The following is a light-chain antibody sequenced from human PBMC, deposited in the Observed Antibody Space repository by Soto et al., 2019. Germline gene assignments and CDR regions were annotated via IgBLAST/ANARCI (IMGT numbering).Light chain of an antibody. Sequence: EILLTQSPGTLSLSPGDRATLSCRASQTVSNIYLAWYQHRPGQSPRLLIYQTSLRAAGIPARFSASGSGTDFTLTISDVQPEDFALYYCHQRQSWPRTFGQGTKVDIK. CDR1: QTVSNIY. V-gene: IGKV3D-20*02. CDR3: HQRQSWPRT. CDR2: QTS. J-gene: IGKJ1*01.